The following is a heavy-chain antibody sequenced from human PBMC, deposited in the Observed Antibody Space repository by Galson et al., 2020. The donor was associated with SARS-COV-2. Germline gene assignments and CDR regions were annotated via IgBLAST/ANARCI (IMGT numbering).Heavy chain of an antibody. Sequence: NSGGSLRLSCAASGFTFSSYSMNWVRQAPGKGLEWVSFISSSSSYIYYADSVKGRFTISRDNAKNSLYLQMNSLRAEDTAVYYCARDIGGIVATEVFVYWGQGTLVTVSS. D-gene: IGHD5-12*01. J-gene: IGHJ4*02. CDR3: ARDIGGIVATEVFVY. V-gene: IGHV3-21*01. CDR2: ISSSSSYI. CDR1: GFTFSSYS.